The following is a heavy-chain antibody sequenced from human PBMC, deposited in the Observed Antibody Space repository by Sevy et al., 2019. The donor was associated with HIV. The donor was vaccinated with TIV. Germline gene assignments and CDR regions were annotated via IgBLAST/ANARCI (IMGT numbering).Heavy chain of an antibody. D-gene: IGHD3-16*01. Sequence: SETLSLTCAVYGGSFSGYYWSWIRQPPGKGREWIGEINLSGSTNYNPSLKSRVTISVDTSKNQFSLKLSSVTAADTAVYYCARVKFFVSRWGQGTLVTVSS. CDR1: GGSFSGYY. CDR3: ARVKFFVSR. J-gene: IGHJ4*02. CDR2: INLSGST. V-gene: IGHV4-34*01.